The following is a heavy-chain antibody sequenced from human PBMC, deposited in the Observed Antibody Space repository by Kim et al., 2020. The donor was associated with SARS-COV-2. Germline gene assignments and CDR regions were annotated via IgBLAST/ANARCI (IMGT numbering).Heavy chain of an antibody. Sequence: GESLKISCKGSGYSFTSYWIGWVRQMPGKGLEWMGIIYPGDSDTRYSPSFQGQVTISADKSISTAYLQWSSLKASDTAMYYCARHVGDIVATIVWGRHIDYWGQGTLVTVSS. D-gene: IGHD5-12*01. CDR1: GYSFTSYW. J-gene: IGHJ4*02. CDR2: IYPGDSDT. CDR3: ARHVGDIVATIVWGRHIDY. V-gene: IGHV5-51*01.